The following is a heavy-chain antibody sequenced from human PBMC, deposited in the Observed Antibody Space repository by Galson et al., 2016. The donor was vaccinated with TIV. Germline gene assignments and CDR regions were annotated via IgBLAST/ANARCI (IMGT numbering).Heavy chain of an antibody. Sequence: SVKVSCKASGYTFVGHYIHWVRQAPGQGLEWMGWINPNSGGTEYPQTFQGRVTMTRDPSINTAYLELSSLRSDGTAVYYCSREGYSDSSGYYFTYYYYGKDRRGQGTTVIVSS. J-gene: IGHJ6*02. CDR1: GYTFVGHY. CDR2: INPNSGGT. D-gene: IGHD3-22*01. CDR3: SREGYSDSSGYYFTYYYYGKDR. V-gene: IGHV1-2*02.